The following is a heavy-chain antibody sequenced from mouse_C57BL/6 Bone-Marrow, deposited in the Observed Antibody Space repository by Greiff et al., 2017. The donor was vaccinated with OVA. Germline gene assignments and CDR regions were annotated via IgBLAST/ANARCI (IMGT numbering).Heavy chain of an antibody. CDR3: AREANWDDWYFDV. CDR1: GYTFTSYT. CDR2: INPSSGYT. D-gene: IGHD4-1*01. J-gene: IGHJ1*03. V-gene: IGHV1-4*01. Sequence: QVQLQQSGAELARPGASVKMSCKASGYTFTSYTMHWVKQRPGQGLEWIGYINPSSGYTKYNQKFKDNATLTADKSSSTAYMQLSSLTSEDSAVYYCAREANWDDWYFDVWGTGTTVTVSS.